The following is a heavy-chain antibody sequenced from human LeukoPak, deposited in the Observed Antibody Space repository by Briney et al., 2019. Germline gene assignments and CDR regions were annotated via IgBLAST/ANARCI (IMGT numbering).Heavy chain of an antibody. J-gene: IGHJ4*02. CDR2: ISYDGSNK. V-gene: IGHV3-30*03. D-gene: IGHD5-18*01. CDR3: ARGQDTAMVWFDY. CDR1: GFTFSNAW. Sequence: GGSLRLSCAASGFTFSNAWMSWVRQAPGKGLEWVAIISYDGSNKYYADSVKGRFTISRDNSKNTLYLQMNSLRAEDTAVYYCARGQDTAMVWFDYWGQGTLVTVSS.